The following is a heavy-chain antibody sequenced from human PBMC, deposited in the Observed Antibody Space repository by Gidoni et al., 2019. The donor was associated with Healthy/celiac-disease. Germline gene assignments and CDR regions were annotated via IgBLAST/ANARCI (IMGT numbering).Heavy chain of an antibody. CDR2: ISSSGSTI. CDR1: GFTFSSYE. Sequence: SGFTFSSYEMNWVRQAPGKGLEWVSYISSSGSTIYYADSVKGRFTISRDNDKNSLYLQMNSLRAEDTAVYYCARGTGVVFDYWGQGTLVTVSS. D-gene: IGHD3-3*01. J-gene: IGHJ4*02. CDR3: ARGTGVVFDY. V-gene: IGHV3-48*03.